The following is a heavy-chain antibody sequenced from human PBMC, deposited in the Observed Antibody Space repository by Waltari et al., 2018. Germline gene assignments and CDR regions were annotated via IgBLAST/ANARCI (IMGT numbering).Heavy chain of an antibody. Sequence: EVQLVQSGAEVKKPGATVKISCKASGATFTDHYLHWVQKAPGKGLEWMGRVDPEDGETIYAEKYQGRVTITADTSTDTAYMELSSLRSEDTAVYYCATDVLLWFGGAYWGQGTLVTVSS. J-gene: IGHJ4*02. CDR3: ATDVLLWFGGAY. V-gene: IGHV1-69-2*01. D-gene: IGHD3-10*01. CDR2: VDPEDGET. CDR1: GATFTDHY.